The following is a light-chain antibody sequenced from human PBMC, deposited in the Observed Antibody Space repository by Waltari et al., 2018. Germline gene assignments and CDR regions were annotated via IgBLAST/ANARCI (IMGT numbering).Light chain of an antibody. CDR3: MQASQTLFT. Sequence: IVMTQSPLSLPVTPGEPASISCRSSQSLLPSNGYNYLDCYVQKPGQSPKLLIYLVSNRASGVLDRFSGSGSGTDFTLKISRVEAVDVGVYYCMQASQTLFTFGPGTKVDIK. CDR2: LVS. V-gene: IGKV2-28*01. J-gene: IGKJ3*01. CDR1: QSLLPSNGYNY.